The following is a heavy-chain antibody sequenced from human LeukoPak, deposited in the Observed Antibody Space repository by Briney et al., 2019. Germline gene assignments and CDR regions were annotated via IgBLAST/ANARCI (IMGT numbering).Heavy chain of an antibody. D-gene: IGHD2-15*01. CDR1: GYSFSSYW. CDR3: ARSDGGSDEYYFDY. J-gene: IGHJ4*02. Sequence: HGESLKISCKGSGYSFSSYWIGWVRQMPGKGLEWMGIIYPGDSDTGYSPSFQGQVTISADKSISTAYLQWSSLKASDAAMYYCARSDGGSDEYYFDYWGQGTLVTVSS. CDR2: IYPGDSDT. V-gene: IGHV5-51*01.